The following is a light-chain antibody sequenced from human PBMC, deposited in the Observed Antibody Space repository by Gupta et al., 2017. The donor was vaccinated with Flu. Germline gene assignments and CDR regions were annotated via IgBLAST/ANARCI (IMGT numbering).Light chain of an antibody. Sequence: TLGQTATISCRSSQSRGASDGKTYLDWLKQRPRQAPRHLIYNVSNRDAGVSDRFCGSGFANNLSLKTIRGEEEDIGSYYYWQPTHCPPCTFGQGTKLEIK. CDR3: WQPTHCPPCT. CDR1: QSRGASDGKTY. V-gene: IGKV2-30*01. CDR2: NVS. J-gene: IGKJ2*02.